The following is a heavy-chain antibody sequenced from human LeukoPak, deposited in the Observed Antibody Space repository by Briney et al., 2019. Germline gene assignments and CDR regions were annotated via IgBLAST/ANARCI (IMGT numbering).Heavy chain of an antibody. V-gene: IGHV3-23*01. CDR2: ISDSGSGT. Sequence: PGESLRLSCEASGFSFSTYAMSWVRQAPGKGLEWVSGISDSGSGTYYAGSVKGRFTISRDNSKNTLYLQLNSLRAEDTAVYYCAKRDTAMATGYFDYWGQGTLVTVSS. CDR1: GFSFSTYA. CDR3: AKRDTAMATGYFDY. J-gene: IGHJ4*02. D-gene: IGHD5-18*01.